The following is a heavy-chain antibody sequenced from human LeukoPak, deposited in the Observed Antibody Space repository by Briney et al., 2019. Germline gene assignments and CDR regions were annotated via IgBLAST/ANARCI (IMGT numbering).Heavy chain of an antibody. CDR2: IKQDGGEK. J-gene: IGHJ4*02. V-gene: IGHV3-7*01. Sequence: PGGSLRLSCAASEFTFSSYWMSWVRQAPGKGLEWVANIKQDGGEKYYLDSVKGRFTVSRDSAKNTLYLQMNSLRAEDTAVYYCARVGARQILEYWGQGTLVTVSS. CDR1: EFTFSSYW. D-gene: IGHD4-17*01. CDR3: ARVGARQILEY.